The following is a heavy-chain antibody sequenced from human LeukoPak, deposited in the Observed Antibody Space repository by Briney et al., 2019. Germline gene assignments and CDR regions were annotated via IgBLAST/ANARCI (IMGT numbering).Heavy chain of an antibody. CDR1: GGSISKYY. D-gene: IGHD3-22*01. Sequence: SETLSLTCIVSGGSISKYYWSWIRQSPGKGLEWIGYIYNSGATTDYNPSLQNRVTISVDTSKNQFSLKVRSVTAADTAVYYCARAQWYYDGTNYSPSGFDGWGQGTLVTVSS. V-gene: IGHV4-59*01. CDR3: ARAQWYYDGTNYSPSGFDG. J-gene: IGHJ4*02. CDR2: IYNSGATT.